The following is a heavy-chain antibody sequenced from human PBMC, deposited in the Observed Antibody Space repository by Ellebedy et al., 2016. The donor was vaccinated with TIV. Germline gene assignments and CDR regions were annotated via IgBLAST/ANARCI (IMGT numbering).Heavy chain of an antibody. D-gene: IGHD6-19*01. V-gene: IGHV6-1*01. CDR2: TYYRSKWYN. CDR1: GDSVSSNSAA. Sequence: SQTLSLTXXISGDSVSSNSAAWNWIRQSPSRGLEWLGRTYYRSKWYNDYAVSVKSRITINPDTSKNQFSLQLNSVTPEDTAVYYCARGPGITVAGPFDYWGQGTLVTVSS. J-gene: IGHJ4*02. CDR3: ARGPGITVAGPFDY.